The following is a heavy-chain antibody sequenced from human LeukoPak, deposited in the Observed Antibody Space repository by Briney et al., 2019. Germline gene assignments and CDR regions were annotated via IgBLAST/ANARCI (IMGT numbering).Heavy chain of an antibody. CDR3: ARVLRPIASQYYFDY. V-gene: IGHV4-59*01. Sequence: SQTLSLTCTLSGASLNTYYWSWIRQPPEGGLGWIGYIYYSGNTSYNPPLKTRVTISIDTSKNQFSLKLSSVTAADTAVYYCARVLRPIASQYYFDYWGQGTLVTVSS. CDR1: GASLNTYY. J-gene: IGHJ4*02. CDR2: IYYSGNT. D-gene: IGHD2-21*01.